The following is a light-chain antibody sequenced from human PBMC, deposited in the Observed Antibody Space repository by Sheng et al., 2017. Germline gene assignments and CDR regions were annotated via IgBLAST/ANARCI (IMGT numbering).Light chain of an antibody. V-gene: IGKV1-5*03. Sequence: DIQMTQSPSTLSAFVGDRVTITCRASQSVSTWLAWYQQKPGKAPKILIYKASSLEIGVPSRFSGSGSGTDFTLTISSLQPEDFATYYCQQANSFPLTFGGGTKVEIK. CDR3: QQANSFPLT. CDR2: KAS. J-gene: IGKJ4*01. CDR1: QSVSTW.